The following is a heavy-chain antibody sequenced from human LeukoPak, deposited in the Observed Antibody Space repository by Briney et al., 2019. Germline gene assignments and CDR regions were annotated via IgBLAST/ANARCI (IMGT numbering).Heavy chain of an antibody. CDR2: ISSSSTYI. J-gene: IGHJ4*02. CDR1: GFTFSSYT. Sequence: GGSLRLSCSASGFTFSSYTINWVRQAPGKGLEWVSSISSSSTYIYYADSMKGRITVSRDNAKDSLFLQMNSLRAEDAAVYYCARGVGATPAFFDYWGQGTLVTVSS. V-gene: IGHV3-21*01. D-gene: IGHD1-26*01. CDR3: ARGVGATPAFFDY.